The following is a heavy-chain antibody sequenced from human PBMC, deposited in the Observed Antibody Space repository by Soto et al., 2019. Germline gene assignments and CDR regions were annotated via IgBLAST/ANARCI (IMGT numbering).Heavy chain of an antibody. CDR2: IYYSGST. CDR3: ARDSFMITFGGVIVPYWFDP. CDR1: GGSISSSSYY. V-gene: IGHV4-39*02. D-gene: IGHD3-16*02. Sequence: SETLSLTCTVSGGSISSSSYYWGWIRQPPGKGLEWIGSIYYSGSTYYNPSLKSRVTISVDTSKNQFSLKLSSVTAADTAVYYCARDSFMITFGGVIVPYWFDPWGQGTLVTVSS. J-gene: IGHJ5*02.